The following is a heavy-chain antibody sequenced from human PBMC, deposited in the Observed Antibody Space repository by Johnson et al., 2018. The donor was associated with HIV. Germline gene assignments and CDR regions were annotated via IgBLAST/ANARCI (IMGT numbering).Heavy chain of an antibody. J-gene: IGHJ3*02. CDR1: GFTFSSYA. CDR2: ISCSGCSI. CDR3: AREEVSSGYLNAFDI. V-gene: IGHV3-48*04. D-gene: IGHD3-22*01. Sequence: VQLVESGGGVVQPGRSLRLSCAASGFTFSSYAMSRIRQAPGKGLEWVSYISCSGCSIYADSVKGRCTISRDNAKNSLYLQMNSLRAEDTALYYCAREEVSSGYLNAFDIWGQGTMVTVSS.